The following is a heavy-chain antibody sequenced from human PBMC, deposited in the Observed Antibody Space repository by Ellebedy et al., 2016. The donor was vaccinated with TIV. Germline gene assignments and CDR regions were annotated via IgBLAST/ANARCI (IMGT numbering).Heavy chain of an antibody. CDR3: AKDGLRYFDWNRLFDP. D-gene: IGHD3-9*01. CDR1: GFTFSSYA. CDR2: ISGSGRST. J-gene: IGHJ5*02. V-gene: IGHV3-23*01. Sequence: PGGSLRLSCAASGFTFSSYAMSWVRQAPGKGLEWVAAISGSGRSTYYADSVKGRFTISRDNSKNTLYLQMNSLRAEDTAVYYCAKDGLRYFDWNRLFDPWGQGTLVTVSS.